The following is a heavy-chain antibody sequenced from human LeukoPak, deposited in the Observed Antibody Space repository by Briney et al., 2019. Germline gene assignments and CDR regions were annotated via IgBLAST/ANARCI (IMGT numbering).Heavy chain of an antibody. CDR1: GGSISSSSYY. D-gene: IGHD3-22*01. CDR3: ARDEGSAYPFDY. V-gene: IGHV4-39*07. CDR2: IYYSGST. J-gene: IGHJ4*02. Sequence: SETLSLTCTVPGGSISSSSYYWGWIRQPPGKGLEWIGSIYYSGSTYYNPSLKSRVTISVDTSKNQFSLNLNSVTAADTAVYFCARDEGSAYPFDYWGQGTLVTVSS.